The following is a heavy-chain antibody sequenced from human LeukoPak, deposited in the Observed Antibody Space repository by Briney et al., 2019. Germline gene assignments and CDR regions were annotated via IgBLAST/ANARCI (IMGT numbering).Heavy chain of an antibody. Sequence: GGSLRLSCAASGFIFSSYGMNWVRQAPGKGLEWVASIDTTSYTYHADSVKGRFTISRDNAKMSLFLQMNSLRPEDTAVYFCATEGRGVHFDSCGKGTLVTVSS. J-gene: IGHJ4*02. CDR1: GFIFSSYG. CDR2: IDTTSYT. V-gene: IGHV3-21*01. D-gene: IGHD3-10*01. CDR3: ATEGRGVHFDS.